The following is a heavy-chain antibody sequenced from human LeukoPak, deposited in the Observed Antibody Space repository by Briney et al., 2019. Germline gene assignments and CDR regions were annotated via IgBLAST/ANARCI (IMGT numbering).Heavy chain of an antibody. CDR3: ARAHCTNGVCYGEYYYYMDV. Sequence: SQTLSLTCAISGDSVSSNSAAWNWIRQSPSRGPEWLGRTYYRSKWYNDYAVSVKSRITINPDTSKNRFSLQLNSVTPEDTAVYYCARAHCTNGVCYGEYYYYMDVWGKGTTVTVSS. CDR1: GDSVSSNSAA. D-gene: IGHD2-8*01. J-gene: IGHJ6*03. V-gene: IGHV6-1*01. CDR2: TYYRSKWYN.